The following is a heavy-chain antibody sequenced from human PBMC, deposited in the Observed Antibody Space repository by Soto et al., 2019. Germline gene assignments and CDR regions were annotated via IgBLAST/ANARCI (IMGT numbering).Heavy chain of an antibody. Sequence: EVQLVESGGGLVQPGESLRLSCAASGFTFSYYWMHWVHQAPGKGLVWVSRIHSDGSSTTYADSVKGRFTISRDNARNTVYLQMNSLRVEDTAVYYCARGDRGAFDLWGQGTVVTVSS. V-gene: IGHV3-74*01. D-gene: IGHD1-26*01. CDR1: GFTFSYYW. CDR2: IHSDGSST. J-gene: IGHJ3*01. CDR3: ARGDRGAFDL.